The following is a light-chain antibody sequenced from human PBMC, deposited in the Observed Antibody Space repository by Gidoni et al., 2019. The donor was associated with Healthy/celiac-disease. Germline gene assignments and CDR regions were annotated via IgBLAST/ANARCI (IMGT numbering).Light chain of an antibody. Sequence: SPFLTQPPSVSVGPGKTARITCGGNNIGSKSVHWYQQKPGQAPVLVIYYDSDRPSGIPERFSGSNSGNTATLTISRVEAGDEADYYCQVWDSSSDHWVFGGGTKLTVL. V-gene: IGLV3-21*04. CDR1: NIGSKS. CDR2: YDS. CDR3: QVWDSSSDHWV. J-gene: IGLJ3*02.